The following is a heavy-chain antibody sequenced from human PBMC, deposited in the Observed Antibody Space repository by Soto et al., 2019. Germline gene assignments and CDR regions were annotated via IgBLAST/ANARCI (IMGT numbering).Heavy chain of an antibody. D-gene: IGHD3-22*01. V-gene: IGHV1-46*01. CDR1: GYTFTSYY. CDR3: ATVVRYYDSSGYYPTRPYYYYGMDV. J-gene: IGHJ6*02. CDR2: INPSGGST. Sequence: AASVKVSCKASGYTFTSYYMHWVRQAPGQGLEWMGIINPSGGSTSYAQKFQGRVTMTRDTSTSTVYMELSSLRSEDTAVYYCATVVRYYDSSGYYPTRPYYYYGMDVWGQGTTVTSP.